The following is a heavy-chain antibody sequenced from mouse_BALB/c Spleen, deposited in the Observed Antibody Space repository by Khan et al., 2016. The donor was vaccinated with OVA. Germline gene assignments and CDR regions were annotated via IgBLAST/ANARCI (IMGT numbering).Heavy chain of an antibody. CDR2: IYPTYVDT. CDR3: ARSDSGTVFNY. CDR1: GYTFTSYY. J-gene: IGHJ2*01. Sequence: QVQLKQSGPELVKPGASVRISCKAPGYTFTSYYIHWVRQRPGQGLEWIGWIYPTYVDTKYNEKFKGKATLTADKSSSAAYMQFSSLTSEDSAVXFCARSDSGTVFNYWGQGTTLTVSS. D-gene: IGHD4-1*01. V-gene: IGHV1S56*01.